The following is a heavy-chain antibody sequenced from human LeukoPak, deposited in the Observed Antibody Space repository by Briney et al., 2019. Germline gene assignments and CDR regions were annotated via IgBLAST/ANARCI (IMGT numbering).Heavy chain of an antibody. J-gene: IGHJ4*02. CDR2: IKSKTDGGTT. Sequence: PGGSLRLSCAASGFTFSNAWMSWVRQAPGKGLEWVGRIKSKTDGGTTDYAAPVKGRFTISRDDSKNTLYLQVNSLKTEDTAVYYCTTDLTVTTGDYWGQGTLVTVSS. CDR3: TTDLTVTTGDY. CDR1: GFTFSNAW. V-gene: IGHV3-15*01. D-gene: IGHD4-11*01.